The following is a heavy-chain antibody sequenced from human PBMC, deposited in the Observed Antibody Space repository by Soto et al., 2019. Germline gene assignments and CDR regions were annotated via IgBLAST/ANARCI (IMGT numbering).Heavy chain of an antibody. CDR1: GFTFSSYG. CDR3: ARDLFEVRGVDYGMDV. D-gene: IGHD3-10*01. Sequence: ESGGGVVQPGRSLRLSCAASGFTFSSYGMHWVRQAPGKGLEWVAVIWYDGSNKYYADSVKGRFTISRDNSKNTLYLQMNSLRAEDTAVYYCARDLFEVRGVDYGMDVWGKGTTVTVSS. J-gene: IGHJ6*04. CDR2: IWYDGSNK. V-gene: IGHV3-33*01.